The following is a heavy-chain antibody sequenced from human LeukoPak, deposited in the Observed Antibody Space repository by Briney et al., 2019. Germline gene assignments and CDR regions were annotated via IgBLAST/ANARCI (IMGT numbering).Heavy chain of an antibody. Sequence: GGSLRLSCAASGFTFSSYSMNWVRQAPGKGLEWVSSISSSSSYIYYADSVKGRFTISRDNAKNSLYLQMNSLRAEDTAVYYCARERGSSWTPPHFDYWGQGTLVTVSS. CDR1: GFTFSSYS. V-gene: IGHV3-21*01. J-gene: IGHJ4*02. CDR2: ISSSSSYI. CDR3: ARERGSSWTPPHFDY. D-gene: IGHD6-13*01.